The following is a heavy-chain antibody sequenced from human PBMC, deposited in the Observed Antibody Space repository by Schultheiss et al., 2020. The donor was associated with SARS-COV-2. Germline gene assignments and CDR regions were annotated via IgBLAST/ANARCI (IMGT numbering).Heavy chain of an antibody. J-gene: IGHJ5*02. CDR2: IIPILGIA. V-gene: IGHV1-69*02. CDR1: GGTFSSYT. CDR3: ARVGSSGGNNWFDP. Sequence: SVKVSCKASGGTFSSYTISWVRQAPGQGLEWMGRIIPILGIANYAQKFQGRVTMTTDTSTSTAYMELRSLRSDDTAVYYCARVGSSGGNNWFDPWGQGTLVTVSS. D-gene: IGHD6-13*01.